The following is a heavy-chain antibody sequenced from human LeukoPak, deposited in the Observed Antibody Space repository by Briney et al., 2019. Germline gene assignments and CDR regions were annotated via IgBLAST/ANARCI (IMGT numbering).Heavy chain of an antibody. J-gene: IGHJ4*02. D-gene: IGHD3-22*01. CDR1: GYTFTGYY. Sequence: ASVKVSCKASGYTFTGYYMHWVRQAPGQGLEWMGWINPNSGGTNCAQKFQGRVTMTRDTSISTAYMELSRLRSDDTAVYYCAREGGYYYDSSGYYGYWGQGTLVTVSS. V-gene: IGHV1-2*02. CDR3: AREGGYYYDSSGYYGY. CDR2: INPNSGGT.